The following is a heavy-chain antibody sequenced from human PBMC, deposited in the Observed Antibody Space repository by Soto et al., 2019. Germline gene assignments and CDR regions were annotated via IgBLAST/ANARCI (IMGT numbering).Heavy chain of an antibody. Sequence: SETLSLTCAVYGGSFSGYYWSWIRQPPGKGLEWIGEINHSGSTNYNPSLKSRVTISVDTSKNQFSLKLSSVTAADTAVYYCARAIVATITRDFDYWGQGTLVTVSS. J-gene: IGHJ4*02. CDR2: INHSGST. CDR1: GGSFSGYY. V-gene: IGHV4-34*01. CDR3: ARAIVATITRDFDY. D-gene: IGHD5-12*01.